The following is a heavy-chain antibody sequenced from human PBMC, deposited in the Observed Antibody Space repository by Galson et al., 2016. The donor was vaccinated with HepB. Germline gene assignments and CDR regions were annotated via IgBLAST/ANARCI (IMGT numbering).Heavy chain of an antibody. Sequence: GGSISSYYWTWMRQPPGKGLEWIGNIYFTGGTNYNPSLKSRVTISLDTSRNQFSLKLTSVTAADSALYYCARGNEYSSPFYYYYAMDVWGQGNTVTVSS. CDR1: GGSISSYY. V-gene: IGHV4-59*01. CDR2: IYFTGGT. CDR3: ARGNEYSSPFYYYYAMDV. J-gene: IGHJ6*02. D-gene: IGHD6-6*01.